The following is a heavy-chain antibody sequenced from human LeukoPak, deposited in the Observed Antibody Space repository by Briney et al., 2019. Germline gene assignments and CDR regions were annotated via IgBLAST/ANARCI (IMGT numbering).Heavy chain of an antibody. V-gene: IGHV1-2*02. Sequence: ASVKVSCKASGYTFTGYYMHWVRQAPGQGLEWMGWINPNSGGTDYAQKFQGRVTMTRDTSISTAYMELSRLRSDDTAVYYCARITVTNYYYYGMDLWGQRTTVTVSS. CDR1: GYTFTGYY. CDR3: ARITVTNYYYYGMDL. D-gene: IGHD4-17*01. J-gene: IGHJ6*02. CDR2: INPNSGGT.